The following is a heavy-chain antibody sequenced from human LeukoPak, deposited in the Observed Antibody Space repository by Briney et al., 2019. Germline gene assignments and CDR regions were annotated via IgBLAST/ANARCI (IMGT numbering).Heavy chain of an antibody. V-gene: IGHV4-39*07. Sequence: SETLSLACTVTGGSITSNPYYWGWIRQPPGKGLEWIGSISFDGNSYYDPSLKSRVTVSRDTSKNQFSLKVNSVTAADTAVYYCARINGGIWGQGTLVTVSS. J-gene: IGHJ4*02. CDR3: ARINGGI. CDR2: ISFDGNS. D-gene: IGHD2-8*01. CDR1: GGSITSNPYY.